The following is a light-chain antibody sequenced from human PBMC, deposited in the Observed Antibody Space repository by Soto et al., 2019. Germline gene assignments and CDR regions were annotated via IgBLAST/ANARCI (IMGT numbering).Light chain of an antibody. CDR2: AAS. CDR3: QEYSKWPLFT. CDR1: QSVRTN. V-gene: IGKV3-15*01. Sequence: EIVVTQSPGILSVSPGDRATLSCRASQSVRTNLAWYQQKPGQPPTLLIYAASTRATGIPARFTGSGSGTDFTLTISSLQSEDFAVYYCQEYSKWPLFTFGPGTRVDIK. J-gene: IGKJ3*01.